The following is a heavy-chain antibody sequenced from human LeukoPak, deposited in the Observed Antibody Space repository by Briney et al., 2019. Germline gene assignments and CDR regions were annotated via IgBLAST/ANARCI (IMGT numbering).Heavy chain of an antibody. J-gene: IGHJ4*01. Sequence: TSETLSLTCTVSGGSISSYYWSWIRQPAGKGLEWIGRIYTSGSTNYNPSLKSRVTISVDTSKNQFSLKLSSVTAADTAVYYCARHMGLGYTYFYPYFDYWGQGTLVTVSS. D-gene: IGHD1-1*01. CDR3: ARHMGLGYTYFYPYFDY. V-gene: IGHV4-4*07. CDR2: IYTSGST. CDR1: GGSISSYY.